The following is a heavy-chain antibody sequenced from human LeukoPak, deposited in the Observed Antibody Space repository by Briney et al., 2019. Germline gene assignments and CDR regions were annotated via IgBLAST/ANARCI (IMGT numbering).Heavy chain of an antibody. CDR1: GFTFSSYG. V-gene: IGHV3-23*01. CDR3: ARVLHKRNYDSSTYYGH. CDR2: ISGSGGST. J-gene: IGHJ4*02. Sequence: GGSLRLSCAASGFTFSSYGMSWVRQAPGKGLEWVSAISGSGGSTYYADSVKGRFTISRDNAKNSLYLQMSSLRAEDTAVYYCARVLHKRNYDSSTYYGHWGQGTLVTVSS. D-gene: IGHD3-22*01.